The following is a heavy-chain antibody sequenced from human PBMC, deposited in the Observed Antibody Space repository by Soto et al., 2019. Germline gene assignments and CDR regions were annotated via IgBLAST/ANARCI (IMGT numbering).Heavy chain of an antibody. CDR3: ARDFSFVWVVVVAATRPQGAFDI. CDR1: GFTFGDYA. V-gene: IGHV3-49*03. CDR2: IRSKAYGGTT. J-gene: IGHJ3*02. D-gene: IGHD2-15*01. Sequence: GGSLRLSCAASGFTFGDYAMSWFRQAPGKGLEWVGFIRSKAYGGTTEYAASVKGRFTISRDDSKSIAYLQMNSLRAEDTAVYYCARDFSFVWVVVVAATRPQGAFDIWGQGTMVTVSS.